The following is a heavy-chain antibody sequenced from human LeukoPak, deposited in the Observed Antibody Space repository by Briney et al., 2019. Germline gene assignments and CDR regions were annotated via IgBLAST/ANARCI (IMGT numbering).Heavy chain of an antibody. Sequence: GASVKVSCKASGYTFTSYGISWVRQAPGQGLEWMGWISAYNGNTNYAQKLQGRVTMTRDTSISTAYMEVSRLRSDDTAMYYCARERRSMMNWFDPWGQGTLVTVSS. CDR2: ISAYNGNT. D-gene: IGHD3-22*01. CDR3: ARERRSMMNWFDP. CDR1: GYTFTSYG. J-gene: IGHJ5*02. V-gene: IGHV1-18*01.